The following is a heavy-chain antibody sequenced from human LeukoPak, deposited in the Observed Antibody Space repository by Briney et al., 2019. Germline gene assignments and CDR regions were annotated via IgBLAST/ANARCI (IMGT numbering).Heavy chain of an antibody. J-gene: IGHJ5*02. Sequence: GGSLRLSCAASGFTFSNAWMSWVRQAPGKGLEWVGRIKSKTDGGTTDYAAPVKGRSTISRDDSKNTLYLQMNSLKTEDTAVYYCTTDVLYCSSTSCYNWFDPRGQGTLVTVSS. V-gene: IGHV3-15*01. D-gene: IGHD2-2*01. CDR2: IKSKTDGGTT. CDR3: TTDVLYCSSTSCYNWFDP. CDR1: GFTFSNAW.